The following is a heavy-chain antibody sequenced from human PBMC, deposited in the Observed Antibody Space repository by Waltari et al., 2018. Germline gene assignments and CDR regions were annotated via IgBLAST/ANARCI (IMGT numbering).Heavy chain of an antibody. CDR3: ARNEDSNWRGYYYYMDV. CDR2: IIPIFGTA. Sequence: QVQLVQSGAEVKKPGSSVKVSCKASGGTFSSYAISWVRQAPGQGLEWMGGIIPIFGTANYAQKFQGRVTITADESTSTAYMELSSLRSEDTAVYYCARNEDSNWRGYYYYMDVWGKGTTVTVSS. J-gene: IGHJ6*03. D-gene: IGHD4-4*01. CDR1: GGTFSSYA. V-gene: IGHV1-69*12.